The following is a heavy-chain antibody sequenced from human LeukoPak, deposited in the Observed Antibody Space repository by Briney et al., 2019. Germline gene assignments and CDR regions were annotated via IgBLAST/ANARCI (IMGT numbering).Heavy chain of an antibody. D-gene: IGHD2-15*01. V-gene: IGHV3-15*01. J-gene: IGHJ6*03. CDR2: IKSKTDGGTT. CDR1: RFIFNNAW. Sequence: GGSLRLSCAASRFIFNNAWMSWVRQAPGKGLEWVGRIKSKTDGGTTDYAAPVKGRFTISRDDSKNTLYLQMNSLKTEDTAVYYCARGGWDGYCSGGSCYSPGLYYYYMDVWGRGTTVTVSS. CDR3: ARGGWDGYCSGGSCYSPGLYYYYMDV.